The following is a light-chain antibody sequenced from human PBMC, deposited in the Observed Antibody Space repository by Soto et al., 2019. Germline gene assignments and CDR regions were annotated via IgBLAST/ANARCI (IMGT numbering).Light chain of an antibody. Sequence: EIVLTQSPATLSLSPGERATLSCRASQSVSSYLAWYQQNTGQAPRLLIYDAANRATGIPARFSGSGSGTAFTLTISSLEPEDFAVYYCQQRSNWPPGFGQGTRLESK. CDR1: QSVSSY. J-gene: IGKJ5*01. V-gene: IGKV3-11*01. CDR2: DAA. CDR3: QQRSNWPPG.